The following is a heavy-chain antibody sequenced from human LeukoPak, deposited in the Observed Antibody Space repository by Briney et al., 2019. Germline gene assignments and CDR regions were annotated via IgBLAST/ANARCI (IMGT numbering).Heavy chain of an antibody. CDR3: AKDLFYIVGATTTDY. CDR1: GVTFSSYA. CDR2: ISGSGGST. V-gene: IGHV3-23*01. J-gene: IGHJ4*02. D-gene: IGHD1-26*01. Sequence: PGGSLRLSCAASGVTFSSYAMSWVRQAPGKGLEWLSAISGSGGSTYYAHPVKGRFTISRDNSKNTLYLQMKSLRAEDTAVYYFAKDLFYIVGATTTDYWGQGTLVTVYS.